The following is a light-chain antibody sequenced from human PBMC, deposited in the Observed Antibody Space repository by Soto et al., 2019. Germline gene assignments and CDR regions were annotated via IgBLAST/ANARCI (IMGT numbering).Light chain of an antibody. Sequence: QSALTQPASVSGSPGQSITISCTGTSSDVGGYNYVSWYQQHPGKAPKLMIYEVSNRPSGVSNRFSGSKSGNTASLTISGLQAEDEADYYCSSYTRSQRVFGTGTKVTVL. CDR3: SSYTRSQRV. CDR2: EVS. J-gene: IGLJ1*01. V-gene: IGLV2-14*01. CDR1: SSDVGGYNY.